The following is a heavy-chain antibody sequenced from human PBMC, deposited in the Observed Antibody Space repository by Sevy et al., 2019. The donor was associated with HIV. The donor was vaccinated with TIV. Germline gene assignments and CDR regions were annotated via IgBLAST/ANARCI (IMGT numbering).Heavy chain of an antibody. J-gene: IGHJ3*02. V-gene: IGHV3-11*01. CDR1: GFTFSDYY. D-gene: IGHD3-10*01. CDR2: ISSSGSTI. Sequence: GGSLRLSCAASGFTFSDYYMSWIRQAPGKGLEWVTYISSSGSTIYYADSVKGRFTISRDNAKNSLYLQMNSLRAEDTAVYYCAGGGKVRSKDAFDIWGQGTMVTVSS. CDR3: AGGGKVRSKDAFDI.